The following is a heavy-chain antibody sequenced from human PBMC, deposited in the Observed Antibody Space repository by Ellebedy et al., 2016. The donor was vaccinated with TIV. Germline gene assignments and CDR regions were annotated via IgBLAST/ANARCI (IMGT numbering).Heavy chain of an antibody. V-gene: IGHV4-31*03. CDR2: IYYSGST. D-gene: IGHD2-8*02. CDR3: ARGAPGHYCTDYSCSQAVFDY. CDR1: GGSISSGGHN. Sequence: SETLSLXXTVSGGSISSGGHNWSWIRQHPGKGLEWIGYIYYSGSTYYNPSLKSRITISVDTSKNQFSLKLNSVTAADTAIYYCARGAPGHYCTDYSCSQAVFDYWGQGALVTVSS. J-gene: IGHJ4*02.